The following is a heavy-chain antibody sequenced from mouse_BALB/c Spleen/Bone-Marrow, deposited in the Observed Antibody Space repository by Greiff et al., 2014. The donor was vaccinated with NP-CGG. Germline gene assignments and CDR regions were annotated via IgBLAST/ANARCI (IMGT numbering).Heavy chain of an antibody. V-gene: IGHV1S132*01. CDR3: AREYGNYNYALDY. CDR2: IYPGTGTT. Sequence: VQLQESGAELVRPGASVKLSCTTSGYIFTSYWIHWVKQRSGQGLEWIARIYPGTGTTFYNEKFKGKATLTADQSSGTAYLQLSSLKSEDSAVYFCAREYGNYNYALDYWGQGTSVTVSS. D-gene: IGHD2-10*02. CDR1: GYIFTSYW. J-gene: IGHJ4*01.